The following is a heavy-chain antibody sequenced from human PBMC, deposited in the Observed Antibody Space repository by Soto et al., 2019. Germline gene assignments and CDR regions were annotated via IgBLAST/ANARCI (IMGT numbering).Heavy chain of an antibody. CDR2: IDWDDDK. CDR3: ARIPHSVYYYYGMDV. J-gene: IGHJ6*02. D-gene: IGHD3-10*01. CDR1: GFSLSTSGVF. V-gene: IGHV2-70*01. Sequence: SGPTLVNATQTLTLTCTFSGFSLSTSGVFVSWIRQPPGKPLDGLALIDWDDDKYYSTSLKTRLTISKDTSKNQVVLTMTNMDHVDTATYYCARIPHSVYYYYGMDVWGQGTTVTVS.